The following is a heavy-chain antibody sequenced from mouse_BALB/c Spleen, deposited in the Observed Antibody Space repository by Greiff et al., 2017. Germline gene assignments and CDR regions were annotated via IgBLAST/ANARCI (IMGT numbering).Heavy chain of an antibody. CDR3: ARDRYDLYYFDY. V-gene: IGHV14-1*02. CDR1: GFNIKDYY. Sequence: EVKLEESGAELVRPGALVKLSCKASGFNIKDYYMHWVKQRPEQGLEWIGWIDPENGNTIYDPKFQGKASITADTSSNTAYLQLSSLTSEDTAVYYCARDRYDLYYFDYWGQGTTLTVSS. D-gene: IGHD2-14*01. CDR2: IDPENGNT. J-gene: IGHJ2*01.